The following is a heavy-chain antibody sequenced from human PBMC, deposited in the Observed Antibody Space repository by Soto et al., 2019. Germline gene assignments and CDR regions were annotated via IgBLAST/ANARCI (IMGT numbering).Heavy chain of an antibody. CDR1: GGSISSGGYD. J-gene: IGHJ5*01. Sequence: QVQLQESGPGLLKPSQTLSLTCTVSGGSISSGGYDWSWIRQHPGKGLAWIGYIYYSGSTYYNPATKTRVTISVDTYKYQFSLKLSSVTAADTAVYYCARRLDSWGQGTLVTVSS. CDR3: ARRLDS. V-gene: IGHV4-31*03. CDR2: IYYSGST.